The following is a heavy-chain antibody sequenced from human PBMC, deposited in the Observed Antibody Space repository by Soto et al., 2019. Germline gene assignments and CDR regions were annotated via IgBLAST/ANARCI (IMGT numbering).Heavy chain of an antibody. V-gene: IGHV3-48*03. CDR1: RFTFSNYE. CDR3: ASTRYYYYYGMDV. CDR2: ISSSGSTI. J-gene: IGHJ6*02. Sequence: PGGSLRLSCAASRFTFSNYEMNWVRQAPGKGLEWVSYISSSGSTIYYADSVKGRFAISRDNAKNSLYLQMNSLRAEDTAVYYCASTRYYYYYGMDVWGQGTTVTVSS.